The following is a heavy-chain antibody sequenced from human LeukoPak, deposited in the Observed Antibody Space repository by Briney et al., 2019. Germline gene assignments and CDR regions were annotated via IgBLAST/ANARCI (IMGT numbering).Heavy chain of an antibody. V-gene: IGHV4-34*01. CDR3: ARKYNPFDP. Sequence: SETLSLTCAVYGGSFSGYYWSWIRQPPGKGLEWIGEINRSGSTNYNPSLKSRVTISVDTSKNQFSLKLSSVTAADTAVYYCARKYNPFDPWGQGTLVTVSS. J-gene: IGHJ5*02. CDR2: INRSGST. CDR1: GGSFSGYY. D-gene: IGHD1-14*01.